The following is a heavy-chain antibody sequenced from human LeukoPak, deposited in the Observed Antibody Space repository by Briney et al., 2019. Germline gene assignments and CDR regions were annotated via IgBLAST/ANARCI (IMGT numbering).Heavy chain of an antibody. CDR3: ARGNSRYNWNDVAYYYYMDV. J-gene: IGHJ6*03. CDR1: GYTFTSYG. CDR2: ISAYNGNT. Sequence: ASVKVSCKASGYTFTSYGISWVRQAPGQGLEWMGWISAYNGNTNYAQKLQGRVTMTTDTSTSTAYMELRSLRSDDTAVYYCARGNSRYNWNDVAYYYYMDVWGKGTTVTVSS. D-gene: IGHD1-20*01. V-gene: IGHV1-18*01.